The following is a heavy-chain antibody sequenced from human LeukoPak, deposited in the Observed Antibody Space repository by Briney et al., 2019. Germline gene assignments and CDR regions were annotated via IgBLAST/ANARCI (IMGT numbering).Heavy chain of an antibody. V-gene: IGHV3-21*01. Sequence: GGSLRLSCAASGFTFDSYSMNWVRRAPGKELQWVSSISTGSNYIYYADSVKGRFTISRDNAKNSLYLQMNSLRADDTGVYYCARDRIYTNYYFDSWGLGTLVTVSS. CDR2: ISTGSNYI. D-gene: IGHD4-11*01. CDR1: GFTFDSYS. J-gene: IGHJ4*02. CDR3: ARDRIYTNYYFDS.